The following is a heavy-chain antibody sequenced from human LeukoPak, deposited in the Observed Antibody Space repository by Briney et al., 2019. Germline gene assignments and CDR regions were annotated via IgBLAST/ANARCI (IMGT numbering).Heavy chain of an antibody. CDR1: GFTFSSYS. D-gene: IGHD5-18*01. CDR3: ARTADYYYGMDV. V-gene: IGHV3-21*01. J-gene: IGHJ6*02. CDR2: ISSSSSYI. Sequence: GGSLRLSCAASGFTFSSYSMNWVRQAPGKGLEWVSSISSSSSYIYYADSVKGRFTISRDNAKNSLYLQMNSLRAEDTAVYHCARTADYYYGMDVWGQGTTVTVSS.